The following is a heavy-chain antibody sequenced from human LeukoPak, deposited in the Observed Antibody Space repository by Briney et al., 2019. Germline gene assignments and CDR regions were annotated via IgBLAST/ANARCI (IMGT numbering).Heavy chain of an antibody. CDR1: GFTFSSYA. Sequence: GGSLRLSCAASGFTFSSYAMSWVRQAPGKGLEWVSAISGSCDSTYYAHTVKGRFTISRDNSKNTLYLQMNSLRAEDTAVYYCAKDAPDHYYEIAPFDYWGQGTLVTVSS. V-gene: IGHV3-23*01. J-gene: IGHJ4*02. D-gene: IGHD3-22*01. CDR2: ISGSCDST. CDR3: AKDAPDHYYEIAPFDY.